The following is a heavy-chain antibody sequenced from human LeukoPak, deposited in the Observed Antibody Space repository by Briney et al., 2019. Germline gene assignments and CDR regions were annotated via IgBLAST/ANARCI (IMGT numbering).Heavy chain of an antibody. J-gene: IGHJ4*02. CDR3: ARSYYDFWSGYIPLGY. CDR1: GGSISSYY. V-gene: IGHV4-4*07. D-gene: IGHD3-3*01. Sequence: SETLSLTCTVSGGSISSYYWSWIRQPAGKGLEWIGRIYTSGSTNYNPPLKSRVTMSVDTSKNQFSLKLSSVTAADTAVYYCARSYYDFWSGYIPLGYWGQGTLVTVSS. CDR2: IYTSGST.